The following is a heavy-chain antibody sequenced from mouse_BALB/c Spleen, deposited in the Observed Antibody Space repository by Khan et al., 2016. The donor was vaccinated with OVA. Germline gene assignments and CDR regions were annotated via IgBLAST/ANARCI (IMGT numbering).Heavy chain of an antibody. CDR2: IFPGNDDT. J-gene: IGHJ4*01. CDR1: GYTFTNYW. V-gene: IGHV1-87*01. Sequence: VELVESGAELARPGASVNLSCKASGYTFTNYWIHWVRQRPGQGLEWIGSIFPGNDDTNYTQKFKGKATLTADKSSSTACMQIRTLASEDSAVYYCATHVHYAMDYWGQGTSVNVSS. CDR3: ATHVHYAMDY.